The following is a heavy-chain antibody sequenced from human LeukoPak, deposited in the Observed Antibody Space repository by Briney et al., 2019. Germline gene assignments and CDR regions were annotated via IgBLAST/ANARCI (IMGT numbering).Heavy chain of an antibody. CDR2: ISYDGSNK. V-gene: IGHV3-30-3*01. Sequence: RSLRLSCAASGFTFSSYAMHWVRQAPGKGLEWVAVISYDGSNKYYADSVKGRFTISRDNSKNTLYLQMNSLRAEDTAVYYCARDTGVAAAGSFDYWGQGTLVTVSS. CDR1: GFTFSSYA. J-gene: IGHJ4*02. D-gene: IGHD6-13*01. CDR3: ARDTGVAAAGSFDY.